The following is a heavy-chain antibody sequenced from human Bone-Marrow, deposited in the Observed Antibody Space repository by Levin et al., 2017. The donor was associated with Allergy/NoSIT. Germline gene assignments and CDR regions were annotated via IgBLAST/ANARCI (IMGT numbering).Heavy chain of an antibody. CDR1: GFIFDDFA. V-gene: IGHV3-9*01. CDR2: ISWNSDNI. CDR3: VRDRARSSRPYWYFDF. Sequence: GGSLRLSCVGSGFIFDDFAINWVRQAPGKGLEWVSGISWNSDNIYYADSVKGRFTLSRDNAKNIVYLQMDSLRREDTALYFCVRDRARSSRPYWYFDFWGRGTLVTVSS. J-gene: IGHJ2*01. D-gene: IGHD1-14*01.